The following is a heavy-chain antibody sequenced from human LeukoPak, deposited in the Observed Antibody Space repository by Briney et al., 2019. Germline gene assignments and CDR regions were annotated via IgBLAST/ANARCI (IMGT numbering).Heavy chain of an antibody. CDR2: INHSGST. CDR1: GGSFSGYY. V-gene: IGHV4-34*01. D-gene: IGHD6-13*01. CDR3: ARVGSSWYRYYYYYMDV. J-gene: IGHJ6*03. Sequence: SETLSLTCAVYGGSFSGYYWSWIRQPPGKGLEWIGEINHSGSTNYNLSLKSRVTISVDTSKNQFSLKLSSVTAADTAVYYCARVGSSWYRYYYYYMDVWGKGTTVTVSS.